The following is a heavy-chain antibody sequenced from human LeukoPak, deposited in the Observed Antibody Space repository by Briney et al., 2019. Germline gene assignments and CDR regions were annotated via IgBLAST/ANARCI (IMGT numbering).Heavy chain of an antibody. V-gene: IGHV3-23*01. CDR1: GFTFSSYA. CDR3: ARVAAGYSVNYFDY. Sequence: PGGSLRLSCAASGFTFSSYAMSWVRQAPGQGLEWVSAISGSGGSTYYADSVKGRFTISRDNVENPLYLQMNSLRDEDTAVYYCARVAAGYSVNYFDYWGQGTLVTVSS. J-gene: IGHJ4*02. CDR2: ISGSGGST. D-gene: IGHD4-23*01.